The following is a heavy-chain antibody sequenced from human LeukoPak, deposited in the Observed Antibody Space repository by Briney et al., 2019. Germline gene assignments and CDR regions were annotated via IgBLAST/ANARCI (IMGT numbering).Heavy chain of an antibody. Sequence: PSETLSLTCTVSGGSISSYYWSWVRQAPGKGLEWVSAISGGGGRTHYANSVKGRFTISRDSSKKTLYLQMNSLRVEDTAIYYCAKEKYDTSGYDNWGQGILVTVSS. CDR2: ISGGGGRT. V-gene: IGHV3-23*01. CDR3: AKEKYDTSGYDN. J-gene: IGHJ4*02. D-gene: IGHD3-22*01. CDR1: GGSISSYY.